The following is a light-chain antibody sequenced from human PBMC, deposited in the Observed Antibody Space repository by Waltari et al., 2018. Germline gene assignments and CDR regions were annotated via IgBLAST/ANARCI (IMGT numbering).Light chain of an antibody. J-gene: IGLJ2*01. V-gene: IGLV2-8*01. CDR1: SSDVGGYNS. Sequence: QSALTQPPSASGSPGQSVTISCTGTSSDVGGYNSVSWYQQHPGEAPKLMVYEVAKRPSGVPGRFSGSKSGNTASLTVSGLQAEDEADYYCSSYAGSNNLVFGGGTKLTVL. CDR2: EVA. CDR3: SSYAGSNNLV.